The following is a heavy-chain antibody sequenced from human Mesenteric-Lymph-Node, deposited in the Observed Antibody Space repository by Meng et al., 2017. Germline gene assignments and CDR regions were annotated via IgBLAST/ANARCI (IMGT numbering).Heavy chain of an antibody. D-gene: IGHD3-10*01. CDR3: ATWTVGSYNDY. CDR1: GITFSTSS. Sequence: GESLKISCGASGITFSTSSMHWVRQAPGRGLEYVSAISSDSERLYYTNSVKGRFTISRDNSKNTLYLQMDNVRVEDMAVYYCATWTVGSYNDYWGQGTLVTVSS. V-gene: IGHV3-64*01. CDR2: ISSDSERL. J-gene: IGHJ4*02.